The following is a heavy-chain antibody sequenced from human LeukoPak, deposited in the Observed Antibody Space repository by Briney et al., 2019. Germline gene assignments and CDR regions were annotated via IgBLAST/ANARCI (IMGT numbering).Heavy chain of an antibody. Sequence: ASVKVSCKASGYTFTNYGISWVRQAPGQGLEWMGWISAYNGNTNYAQKFQGRVTMTTDTSTSTAYMELRSLRSDDTAVYYCARYSYDRKGFDIWGQGTMVTVSS. D-gene: IGHD3-22*01. CDR2: ISAYNGNT. V-gene: IGHV1-18*01. J-gene: IGHJ3*02. CDR1: GYTFTNYG. CDR3: ARYSYDRKGFDI.